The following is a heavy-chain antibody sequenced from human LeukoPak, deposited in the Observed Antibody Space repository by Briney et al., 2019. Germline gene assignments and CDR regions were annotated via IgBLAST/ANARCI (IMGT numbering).Heavy chain of an antibody. CDR3: ALHQHYSSGSCYDGYYDY. Sequence: PGGSLRLSCAASGFIFSTYAMSWVRQAPGKGLEYVSSITGSAISTYYAGSVKGRFTISRDNSKNTLYLQLNSLRAEDTAVYYCALHQHYSSGSCYDGYYDYWGQGTLVTVSS. D-gene: IGHD2-2*01. J-gene: IGHJ4*02. CDR2: ITGSAIST. V-gene: IGHV3-23*01. CDR1: GFIFSTYA.